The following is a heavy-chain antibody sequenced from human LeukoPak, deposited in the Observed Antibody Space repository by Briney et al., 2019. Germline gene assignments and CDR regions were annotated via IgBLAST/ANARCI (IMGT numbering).Heavy chain of an antibody. CDR3: ARARAAGSWYYFDS. Sequence: PSETLSLTCTVSGGSINSYYWSWIRQPAGKGLEWIGRVFPSGSTNYNPSLKSRVTMSISPSKAQFSLQLTSVTAADTAVYYCARARAAGSWYYFDSWGQGALVTVSS. CDR2: VFPSGST. D-gene: IGHD6-13*01. J-gene: IGHJ4*02. V-gene: IGHV4-4*07. CDR1: GGSINSYY.